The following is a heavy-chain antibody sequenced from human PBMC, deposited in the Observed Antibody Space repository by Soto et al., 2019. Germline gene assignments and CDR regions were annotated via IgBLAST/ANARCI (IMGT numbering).Heavy chain of an antibody. CDR3: TTVPITLVRGVTGSASGYNYYYGMDV. CDR1: GFTFSNAW. V-gene: IGHV3-15*01. Sequence: EVQLVESGGGLVRPGGSLRLSCAASGFTFSNAWMSWVRQAPGKGLEWVGRIKSKTDGGTTDYAAPVKGRVTISRDDSKNTMYLQMNSLKTEDTAVYYCTTVPITLVRGVTGSASGYNYYYGMDVWGQGTTVTVSS. D-gene: IGHD3-10*01. J-gene: IGHJ6*02. CDR2: IKSKTDGGTT.